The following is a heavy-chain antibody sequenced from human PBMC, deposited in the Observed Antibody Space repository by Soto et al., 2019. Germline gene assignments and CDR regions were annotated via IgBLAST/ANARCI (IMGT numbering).Heavy chain of an antibody. D-gene: IGHD6-13*01. CDR1: GFTFTTYA. J-gene: IGHJ5*02. V-gene: IGHV3-23*01. CDR2: ISGSGGST. CDR3: AKDNWGIAAVFDP. Sequence: GGSLRLSCVASGFTFTTYAMSWVRQAPGKGLEWVSSISGSGGSTYYADSVKGRFTISRDNSKNTLYLQMNSLRAEDTAVYYCAKDNWGIAAVFDPWGQGTLVTVSS.